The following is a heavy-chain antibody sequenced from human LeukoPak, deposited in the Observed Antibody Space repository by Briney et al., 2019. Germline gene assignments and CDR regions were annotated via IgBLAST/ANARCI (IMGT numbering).Heavy chain of an antibody. Sequence: GGSLRLSCAASGFTFSSYGMSWVRQAPGKGLEWVSAISGSGGSTYYADSVKGRFTISRDNSKNTLYLQMNSLRAEDTAVYYCAKVRAPFGEPLHYFDYWGQGTLVTVSS. CDR3: AKVRAPFGEPLHYFDY. V-gene: IGHV3-23*01. CDR2: ISGSGGST. CDR1: GFTFSSYG. J-gene: IGHJ4*02. D-gene: IGHD3-10*01.